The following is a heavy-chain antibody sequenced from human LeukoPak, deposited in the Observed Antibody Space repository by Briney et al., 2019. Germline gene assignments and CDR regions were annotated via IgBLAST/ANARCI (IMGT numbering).Heavy chain of an antibody. CDR2: IYHSGST. D-gene: IGHD2-2*01. CDR1: GGSISSGGYY. V-gene: IGHV4-30-2*01. Sequence: SETLSLTCTVSGGSISSGGYYWSWIRQPPGKGLEWIGYIYHSGSTYYNPSLKSRVTISVDRSKNQFSLKVSSVTAADTAVYYCARDHLVALDYWGQGTLVTVSS. J-gene: IGHJ4*02. CDR3: ARDHLVALDY.